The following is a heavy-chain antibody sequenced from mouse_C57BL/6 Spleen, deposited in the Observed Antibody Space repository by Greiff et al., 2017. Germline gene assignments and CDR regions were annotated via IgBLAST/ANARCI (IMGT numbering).Heavy chain of an antibody. V-gene: IGHV1-15*01. CDR2: IDPETGGT. CDR3: TRILPYYYGSSHYAMDY. D-gene: IGHD1-1*01. J-gene: IGHJ4*01. Sequence: QVQLQQSGAELVRPGASVTLSCKASGYTFTDYEMHWVKPTPVHGLEWIGAIDPETGGTAYNQKFKGKAILTADKSSSTAYMELRSLTSEDSAVYYCTRILPYYYGSSHYAMDYWGQGTSGTVSS. CDR1: GYTFTDYE.